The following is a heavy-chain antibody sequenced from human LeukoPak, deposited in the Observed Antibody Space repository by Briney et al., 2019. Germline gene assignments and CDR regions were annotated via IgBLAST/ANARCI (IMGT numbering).Heavy chain of an antibody. CDR3: ARGGGYSGYAREKDSYYFDY. Sequence: PGGSLRLSCAASGFTFSSYSMNWVRQAPGKGLEWVSSISSSSSYIYYADSVKGRFTISRDNTKNSLYLQMNSLRAEDTAVYYCARGGGYSGYAREKDSYYFDYWGQGTLVTVSS. V-gene: IGHV3-21*01. CDR2: ISSSSSYI. D-gene: IGHD5-12*01. CDR1: GFTFSSYS. J-gene: IGHJ4*02.